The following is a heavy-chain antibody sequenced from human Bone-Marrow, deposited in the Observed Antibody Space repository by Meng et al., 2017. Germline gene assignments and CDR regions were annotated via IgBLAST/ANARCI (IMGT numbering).Heavy chain of an antibody. J-gene: IGHJ6*02. CDR3: ARGVRLGYCSGGGCYSSWQRPLYGMDV. CDR1: GYTFTGSY. V-gene: IGHV1-2*06. D-gene: IGHD2-15*01. CDR2: INKNSGGT. Sequence: ASVKVSCTASGYTFTGSYMHWVRHAPGQGLEWMGRINKNSGGTNYAQKFQGRVTMTRDTSISTAYLELSRLRSDDTAVYYCARGVRLGYCSGGGCYSSWQRPLYGMDVWGQGTTVTVSS.